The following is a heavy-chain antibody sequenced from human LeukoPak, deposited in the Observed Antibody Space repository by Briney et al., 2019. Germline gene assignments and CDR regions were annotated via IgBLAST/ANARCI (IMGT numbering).Heavy chain of an antibody. V-gene: IGHV5-51*01. CDR2: IYPGDSDT. Sequence: GESLKISCKVSGYSFDAYWIAWVRQMPGKGLEWMGIIYPGDSDTRYSPSFQGQVTISADKSVTTALLQWSSLKASDTAMYYCARLPTYYSDSSGHYYFDYWGQGALVTVSS. CDR1: GYSFDAYW. CDR3: ARLPTYYSDSSGHYYFDY. D-gene: IGHD3-22*01. J-gene: IGHJ4*02.